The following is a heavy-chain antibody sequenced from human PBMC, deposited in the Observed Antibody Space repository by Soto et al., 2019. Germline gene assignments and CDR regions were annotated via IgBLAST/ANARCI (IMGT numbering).Heavy chain of an antibody. CDR3: ATEYAADACDI. CDR1: GYTVSISA. CDR2: INAGNGNT. J-gene: IGHJ3*02. V-gene: IGHV1-3*01. Sequence: VSAKIARESSGYTVSISAVHLALKTPGQRLEWMGWINAGNGNTKYSQKFQGRVTITRDTSASTAYMELSSLRSEDTAVFYCATEYAADACDIWGQGTMVTVSS.